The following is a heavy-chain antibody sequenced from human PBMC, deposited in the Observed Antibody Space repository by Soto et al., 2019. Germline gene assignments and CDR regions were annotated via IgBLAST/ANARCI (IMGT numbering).Heavy chain of an antibody. CDR1: GYTFTHYC. Sequence: GASVKVSCKASGYTFTHYCIHWVRQAPGQGLEWMGIINPNGGITTYAQKFRAGFTMTRDTSTSTVYLELSSLRSEDSAIYYCATSVNSAMAFDYWGQGTLVTVSS. V-gene: IGHV1-46*01. J-gene: IGHJ4*02. CDR2: INPNGGIT. D-gene: IGHD5-18*01. CDR3: ATSVNSAMAFDY.